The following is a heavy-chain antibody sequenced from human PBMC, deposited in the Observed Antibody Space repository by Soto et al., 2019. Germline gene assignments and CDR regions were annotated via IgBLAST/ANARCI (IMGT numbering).Heavy chain of an antibody. Sequence: EVQLVESGGGLVQPGGSLRLSCAASGFTFSSYWMSWVRQAPGKGLEWVANIKQDGSEKYYVDSVKGRFTISRDNAKNSLYLQMNSLRAEDTAVYYCACTLLGYYYRSGRVAVLDYFDHWGQGTLVTVSS. J-gene: IGHJ4*02. D-gene: IGHD3-10*01. CDR3: ACTLLGYYYRSGRVAVLDYFDH. CDR1: GFTFSSYW. V-gene: IGHV3-7*01. CDR2: IKQDGSEK.